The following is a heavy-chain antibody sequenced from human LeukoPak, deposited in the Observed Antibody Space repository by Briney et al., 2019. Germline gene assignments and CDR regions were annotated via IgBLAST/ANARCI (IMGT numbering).Heavy chain of an antibody. V-gene: IGHV3-48*03. CDR3: ARGGYSSSPDAFDI. Sequence: GGSLRLSCAASGFTFSSYEMNWVRQAPGKGLEWVSYIGSSGSTIYYADSVKGRFTISRDNAKNSLYLQMNSLRAEDTAVYYCARGGYSSSPDAFDIWGQGTMVTVSS. D-gene: IGHD6-6*01. CDR2: IGSSGSTI. CDR1: GFTFSSYE. J-gene: IGHJ3*02.